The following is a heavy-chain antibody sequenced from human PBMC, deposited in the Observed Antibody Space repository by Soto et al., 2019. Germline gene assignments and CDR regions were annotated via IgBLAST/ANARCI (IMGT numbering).Heavy chain of an antibody. J-gene: IGHJ5*02. CDR2: IFSSGST. V-gene: IGHV4-4*07. CDR3: ARDQGVVVTADNWFDP. D-gene: IGHD2-21*02. Sequence: QVQLQESGPGLVKPSETLSLTCTVSGGSITDYSWVWIRQPAGKGLEWIGRIFSSGSTNYNPSLTGRITMSLDTSKNQFSLKLNSATATDTAVYFYARDQGVVVTADNWFDPWGQGILVTVSS. CDR1: GGSITDYS.